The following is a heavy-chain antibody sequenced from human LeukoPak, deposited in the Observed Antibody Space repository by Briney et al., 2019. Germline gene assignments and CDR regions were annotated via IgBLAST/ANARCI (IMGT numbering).Heavy chain of an antibody. CDR2: IIPIFGTA. J-gene: IGHJ6*03. D-gene: IGHD3-9*01. CDR1: GGTFSSYA. CDR3: ARTSDLDPRDWRSYYYYMDV. Sequence: ASVKVSCKASGGTFSSYAISWVRQAPGQGLEWMGGIIPIFGTANYAQKFQGRVTITADKSTSTAYMELSSLRSEDTAVYYCARTSDLDPRDWRSYYYYMDVWGKGTTVTVSS. V-gene: IGHV1-69*06.